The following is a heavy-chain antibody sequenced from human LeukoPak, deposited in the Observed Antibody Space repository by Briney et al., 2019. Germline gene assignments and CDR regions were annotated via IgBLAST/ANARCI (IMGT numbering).Heavy chain of an antibody. D-gene: IGHD1-26*01. Sequence: PSETLSLTCSVSGGSISTYYWNWIRQPPGKELEWIGYIYYSGNTKYNPSLKTRVSMSVDTSKNQFSLKLSSVTAADTAVYYCAREGAYSDRGAEYWGQGTLVTVSS. CDR3: AREGAYSDRGAEY. J-gene: IGHJ4*02. CDR1: GGSISTYY. CDR2: IYYSGNT. V-gene: IGHV4-59*01.